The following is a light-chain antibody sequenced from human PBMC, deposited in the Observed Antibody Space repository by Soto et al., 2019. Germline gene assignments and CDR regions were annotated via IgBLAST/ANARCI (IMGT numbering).Light chain of an antibody. J-gene: IGLJ1*01. CDR3: SSYTSSSTRV. CDR1: SSDVGGYNY. CDR2: DVS. V-gene: IGLV2-14*03. Sequence: QSVLTQPASVSGSPGQSITISCTGTSSDVGGYNYVSWYQQHPGKAPQLMIYDVSNRPSGVSTRFSGSKSGNTASLTISGLHAEDEAVYYCSSYTSSSTRVFGTGTKLTVL.